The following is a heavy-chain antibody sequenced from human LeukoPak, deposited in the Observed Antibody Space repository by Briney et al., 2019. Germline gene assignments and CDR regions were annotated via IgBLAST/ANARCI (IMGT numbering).Heavy chain of an antibody. J-gene: IGHJ2*01. Sequence: GSLRLSCTASGFTFSTYWIHWVRPAPGKGLVWVSQIKFDGSLASYADSVKGRFTISRDNAKNTLYLQMNSLGTEDTAVYYCVTGHYDSRMYFDLWGRGTLVTVSS. CDR2: IKFDGSLA. CDR1: GFTFSTYW. D-gene: IGHD3-16*01. V-gene: IGHV3-74*01. CDR3: VTGHYDSRMYFDL.